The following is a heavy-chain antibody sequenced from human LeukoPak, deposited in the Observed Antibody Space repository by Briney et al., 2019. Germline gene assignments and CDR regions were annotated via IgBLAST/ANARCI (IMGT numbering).Heavy chain of an antibody. J-gene: IGHJ5*02. CDR2: IYTSGST. V-gene: IGHV4-61*02. Sequence: PSETLSLTCTVSGDSISSGSYYWSWIRQPAGKGLEWIGRIYTSGSTNYNPSLKSRVTISVDTSKNQFSLKLSSVTAADTAVYYCARQLGYCSSTSCRAFDPWGQGTLVTVSS. CDR3: ARQLGYCSSTSCRAFDP. D-gene: IGHD2-2*01. CDR1: GDSISSGSYY.